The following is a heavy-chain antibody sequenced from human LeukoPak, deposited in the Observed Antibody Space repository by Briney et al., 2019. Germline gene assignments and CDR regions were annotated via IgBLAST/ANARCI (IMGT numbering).Heavy chain of an antibody. CDR2: INSDGSST. Sequence: GGALRLSCAASGFTFSNYWMHWVRQAPGKGLVWVSRINSDGSSTSYADSVKGRFTISRDNAKNTLYLQMNSLRAEDTAVYYCARDSGSYLGDYWGQGTLVTVSS. V-gene: IGHV3-74*01. CDR1: GFTFSNYW. D-gene: IGHD1-26*01. CDR3: ARDSGSYLGDY. J-gene: IGHJ4*02.